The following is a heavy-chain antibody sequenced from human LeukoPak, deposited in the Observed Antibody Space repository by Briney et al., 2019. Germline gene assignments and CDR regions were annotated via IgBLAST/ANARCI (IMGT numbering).Heavy chain of an antibody. D-gene: IGHD1-26*01. CDR1: GFTFSNAW. J-gene: IGHJ3*02. V-gene: IGHV3-21*01. CDR2: ISSSSSYI. Sequence: GGSLRLSCATSGFTFSNAWMNWVRQAPGKGLEWVSSISSSSSYIYYADSVKGRFTISRDNAKNSLYLQMNSLRAEDTAVYYCARDSATDAFDIWGQGTMVTVSS. CDR3: ARDSATDAFDI.